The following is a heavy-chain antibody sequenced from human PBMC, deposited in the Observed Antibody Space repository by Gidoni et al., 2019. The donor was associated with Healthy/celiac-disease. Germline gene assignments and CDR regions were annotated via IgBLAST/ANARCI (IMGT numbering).Heavy chain of an antibody. Sequence: KKPGSSVKVSCKASGGTFSSYAISWVRQAPGQGLEWMGGIIPIFGTANYAQKFQGRVTITADESMSTAYMELSSLRSEDTAVYYCAREVPDDSSGPFDYWGQGTLVTVSS. CDR2: IIPIFGTA. D-gene: IGHD3-22*01. J-gene: IGHJ4*02. CDR1: GGTFSSYA. V-gene: IGHV1-69*01. CDR3: AREVPDDSSGPFDY.